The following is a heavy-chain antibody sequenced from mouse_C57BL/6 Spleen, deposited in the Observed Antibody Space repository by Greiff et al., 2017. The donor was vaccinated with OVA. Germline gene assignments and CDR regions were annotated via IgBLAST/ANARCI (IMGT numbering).Heavy chain of an antibody. J-gene: IGHJ4*01. D-gene: IGHD3-3*01. CDR2: ISYSGST. Sequence: EVQGVESGPGMVKPSQSLSLTCTVTGYSITSGYDWHWIRHFPGNKLEWMGYISYSGSTNYNPSLKSRISITHDTSKNHFFLKLNSVTTEDTATYYCASGGPYYAMDYWGQGTSVTVSS. CDR1: GYSITSGYD. CDR3: ASGGPYYAMDY. V-gene: IGHV3-1*01.